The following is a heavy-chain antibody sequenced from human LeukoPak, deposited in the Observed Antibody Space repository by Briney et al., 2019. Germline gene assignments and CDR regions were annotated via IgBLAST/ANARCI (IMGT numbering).Heavy chain of an antibody. CDR1: GFTFGNYA. CDR3: AKDYSSSWTSKYFQH. CDR2: ISGSGETT. D-gene: IGHD6-13*01. J-gene: IGHJ1*01. Sequence: GGSLRLSCAVSGFTFGNYAMTWVRQAPGKGLEWVSSISGSGETTYYADSVKGRFTISRDVSKNTLFLQMNSLGAEDTGVYYCAKDYSSSWTSKYFQHWGQGTLVTVSS. V-gene: IGHV3-23*01.